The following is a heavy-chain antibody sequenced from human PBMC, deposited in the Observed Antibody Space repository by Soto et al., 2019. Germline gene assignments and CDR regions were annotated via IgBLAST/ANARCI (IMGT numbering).Heavy chain of an antibody. Sequence: ASVKVFCKAPGYTFTSNGISWVRQAPGQGLEWMGWISAYNGNTNYAQKFQDRVPMTTDTSTSTAYTELRSLRSDDTAVNYSAADESSVRRVMAGAFDYWGQGTLVTVSS. CDR1: GYTFTSNG. V-gene: IGHV1-18*01. D-gene: IGHD3-10*02. CDR3: AADESSVRRVMAGAFDY. J-gene: IGHJ4*02. CDR2: ISAYNGNT.